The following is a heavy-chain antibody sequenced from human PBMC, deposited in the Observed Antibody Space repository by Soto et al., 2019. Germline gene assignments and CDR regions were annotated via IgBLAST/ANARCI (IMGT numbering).Heavy chain of an antibody. CDR1: GFTFKTYG. V-gene: IGHV3-30*03. CDR3: ARGGGYSYGTNDAFDN. J-gene: IGHJ3*02. Sequence: GGSLRLSCAASGFTFKTYGMHWVRQAPGKGLEWVAVISDDGSNKYNIASVEGRFTISRDNSKNTLSLQMNSLRDEDTAVYYCARGGGYSYGTNDAFDNWGQGTMVTVSS. CDR2: ISDDGSNK. D-gene: IGHD5-18*01.